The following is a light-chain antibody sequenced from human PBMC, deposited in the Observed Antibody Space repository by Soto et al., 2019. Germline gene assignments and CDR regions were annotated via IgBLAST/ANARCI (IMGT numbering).Light chain of an antibody. J-gene: IGLJ1*01. CDR2: DVS. V-gene: IGLV2-14*01. CDR1: SSDVGGYNY. CDR3: SSYTTSSTLEV. Sequence: QSVLTQPASVSGSPGQSITMSCTGTSSDVGGYNYVSWYQQHPGKVPKLMIYDVSNRPSGVSNRFSGSKSGNTASLTISGLQAEDEADYYCSSYTTSSTLEVFGTGTKVTVL.